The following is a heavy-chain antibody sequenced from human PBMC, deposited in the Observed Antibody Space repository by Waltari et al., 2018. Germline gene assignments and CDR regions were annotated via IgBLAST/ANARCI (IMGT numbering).Heavy chain of an antibody. CDR3: ASQYYYDSSGYLND. J-gene: IGHJ4*02. D-gene: IGHD3-22*01. CDR1: GGSISRSSYY. Sequence: QLQLQESGPGLVTPSETLSLTCTVSGGSISRSSYYWGWLRRPPGKVLGWIGSSYYSGSTCYNPSLKSRVTISVDTSKNQFSLKLSSGTAADTAVYYCASQYYYDSSGYLNDWGQGTLVTVSS. V-gene: IGHV4-39*07. CDR2: SYYSGST.